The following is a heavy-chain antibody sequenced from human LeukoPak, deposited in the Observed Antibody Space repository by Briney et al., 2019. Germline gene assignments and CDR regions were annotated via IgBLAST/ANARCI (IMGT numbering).Heavy chain of an antibody. CDR2: ISSSGSTI. V-gene: IGHV3-11*01. CDR1: GFTFSDYY. CDR3: AREARYYYGSGRGDY. D-gene: IGHD3-10*01. J-gene: IGHJ4*02. Sequence: GGSLRLSCAASGFTFSDYYMSWIRQAPGKWLEWVSYISSSGSTIYYADSVKGRFTISRDNAKNSLYLQMNSLRAEDTAVYYCAREARYYYGSGRGDYWGQGTLVTVSS.